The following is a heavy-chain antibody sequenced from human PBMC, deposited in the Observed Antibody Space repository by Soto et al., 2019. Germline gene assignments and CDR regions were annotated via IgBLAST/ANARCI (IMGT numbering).Heavy chain of an antibody. CDR3: ARENSYFDY. CDR1: GYTFRNFG. Sequence: QIQLLQCGAEVKKPGASVKVTCKASGYTFRNFGISWVRQAPGQGLEWMGWISAYNANANYAQKFQGRLTMTADTSTSTAYMELRSLRSDDTAVYYCARENSYFDYWGQGTLVTVSS. V-gene: IGHV1-18*01. CDR2: ISAYNANA. J-gene: IGHJ4*02.